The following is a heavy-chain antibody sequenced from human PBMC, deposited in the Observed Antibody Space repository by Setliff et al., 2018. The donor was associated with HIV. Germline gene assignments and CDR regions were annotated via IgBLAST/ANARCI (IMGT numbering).Heavy chain of an antibody. Sequence: PGGSLRLSCEASGFTFANYWMNWVRRAPGKGLEWVANIKQDGSDKYYADSVRGRFTISRDNARSSLFLQMNSLRAEDTAVYYCATYRGYNSGDRWSFFDYWGQGILVTVSS. V-gene: IGHV3-7*01. CDR1: GFTFANYW. D-gene: IGHD2-15*01. CDR2: IKQDGSDK. CDR3: ATYRGYNSGDRWSFFDY. J-gene: IGHJ4*02.